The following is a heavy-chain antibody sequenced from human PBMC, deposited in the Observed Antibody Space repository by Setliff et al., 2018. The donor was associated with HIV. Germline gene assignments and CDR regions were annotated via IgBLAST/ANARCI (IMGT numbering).Heavy chain of an antibody. CDR3: ARVTMIVVGHYYYYGMDV. CDR2: MNPNSGNT. D-gene: IGHD3-22*01. J-gene: IGHJ6*02. Sequence: ASVKVSCKASGCTFTSYDINWVRQATGQGLEWMGWMNPNSGNTGYAQKFQGRVTMTRNTSISTAYMELSSLRSEDTAVYYCARVTMIVVGHYYYYGMDVWGQGTTVTV. CDR1: GCTFTSYD. V-gene: IGHV1-8*02.